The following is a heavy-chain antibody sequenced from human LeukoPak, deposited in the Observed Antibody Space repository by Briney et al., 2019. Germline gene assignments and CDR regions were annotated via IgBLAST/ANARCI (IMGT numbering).Heavy chain of an antibody. CDR3: ARDRVTIFGVVSNYGMDV. CDR1: GFTFSSYA. CDR2: ISYDGSNK. Sequence: GGSLRLSCAASGFTFSSYAMHWVRQAPGKGLEWVAVISYDGSNKYYADSVKGRFTTSRDNSKNTLYLQMNSLRAEDTAVYYCARDRVTIFGVVSNYGMDVWGQGTTVTVSS. V-gene: IGHV3-30*14. D-gene: IGHD3-3*01. J-gene: IGHJ6*02.